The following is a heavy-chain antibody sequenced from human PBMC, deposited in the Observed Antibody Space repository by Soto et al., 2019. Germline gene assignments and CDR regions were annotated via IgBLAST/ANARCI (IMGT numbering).Heavy chain of an antibody. CDR1: GFTFEDYA. V-gene: IGHV3-9*01. J-gene: IGHJ4*02. Sequence: EMHLVESGRGLVQPGRSLTISCAASGFTFEDYAMHWFRQTPGKGLEWVSGISWNSANIIYADSVKGRFTISRDNAKNSLYLEMNSLRPEDTALYYCAKMVTWDSSGYYQGGFDCWGQGTLVTVSS. CDR3: AKMVTWDSSGYYQGGFDC. D-gene: IGHD3-22*01. CDR2: ISWNSANI.